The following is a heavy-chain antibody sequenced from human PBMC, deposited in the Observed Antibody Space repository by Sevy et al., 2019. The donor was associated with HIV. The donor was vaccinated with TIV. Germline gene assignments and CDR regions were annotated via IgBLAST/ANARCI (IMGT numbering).Heavy chain of an antibody. CDR3: ARDRSGLGHAFDI. CDR2: ISSSSSNI. J-gene: IGHJ3*02. D-gene: IGHD3-16*01. Sequence: GGSLRLSCAASGFTFSSYSMNWVRQAPGKGLEWVSSISSSSSNIYYADSVKGRFTISRDKAKNSLYLQMNSLRAEDTAVYNCARDRSGLGHAFDIWGQGTMVTVSS. CDR1: GFTFSSYS. V-gene: IGHV3-21*01.